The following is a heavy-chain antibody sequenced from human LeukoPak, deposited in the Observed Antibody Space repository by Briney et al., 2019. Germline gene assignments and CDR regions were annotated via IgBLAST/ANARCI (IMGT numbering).Heavy chain of an antibody. V-gene: IGHV4-39*01. CDR3: ARHHYDFWSGYYTGGGYFDY. CDR1: GGSISSSSYY. Sequence: PSETLSLTCTVSGGSISSSSYYWGWLRQPPGKGLEWIGSIYYSGSTYYNPSLKSRVTISVDTSKNQFSLKLSSVTAADTAVYYCARHHYDFWSGYYTGGGYFDYWGQGTLVTVSS. D-gene: IGHD3-3*01. CDR2: IYYSGST. J-gene: IGHJ4*02.